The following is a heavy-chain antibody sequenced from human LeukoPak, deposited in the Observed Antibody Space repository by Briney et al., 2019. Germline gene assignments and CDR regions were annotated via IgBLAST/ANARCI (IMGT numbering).Heavy chain of an antibody. CDR2: MYYSGST. CDR1: GGSVSSGDYF. CDR3: ARGDIVVVPAVKD. J-gene: IGHJ4*02. D-gene: IGHD2-2*01. V-gene: IGHV4-30-4*08. Sequence: PSQTLSLTCTVSGGSVSSGDYFWSWIRQPPGKGLEWIGYMYYSGSTYYNPSLKSRVSISADTSKKQFSLKLSSVTAADTAVYYCARGDIVVVPAVKDWGQGTLVTVSS.